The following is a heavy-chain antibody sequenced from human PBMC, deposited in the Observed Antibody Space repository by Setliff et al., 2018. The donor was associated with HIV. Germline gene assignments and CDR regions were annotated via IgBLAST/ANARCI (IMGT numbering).Heavy chain of an antibody. CDR2: IYHSGST. CDR3: ASAGSGTRAPPRY. D-gene: IGHD1-1*01. Sequence: NPSETLSLTCAVSGYSISSGYYWGWIRQPPGKGLEWIGSIYHSGSTNYNPSLKSRVTISLDTSKNQFSLKLTSVTAADTAVYYCASAGSGTRAPPRYWGQGTLVTVSS. J-gene: IGHJ4*02. V-gene: IGHV4-38-2*01. CDR1: GYSISSGYY.